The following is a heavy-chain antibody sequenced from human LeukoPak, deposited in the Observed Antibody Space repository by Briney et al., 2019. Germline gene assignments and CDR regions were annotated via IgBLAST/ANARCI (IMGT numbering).Heavy chain of an antibody. CDR2: IKSDGSEK. CDR1: GFPFSTYW. D-gene: IGHD3-22*01. V-gene: IGHV3-7*01. Sequence: GGSLRLSSVASGFPFSTYWMSWVRQAPGKGLEWVANIKSDGSEKDFVDSVKGRFTISRDNAKNSLYLQMNSLRAEDTAVYYCATYSSLNRREFQYWGQGTLLTVSS. J-gene: IGHJ1*01. CDR3: ATYSSLNRREFQY.